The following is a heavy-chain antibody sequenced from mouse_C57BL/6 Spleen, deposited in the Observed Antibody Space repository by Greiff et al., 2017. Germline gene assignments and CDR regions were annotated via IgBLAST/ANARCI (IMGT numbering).Heavy chain of an antibody. D-gene: IGHD1-1*01. V-gene: IGHV1-22*01. CDR1: GYTFTDYN. CDR3: AKITTLVPYAIGY. CDR2: INPNDGGT. J-gene: IGHJ4*01. Sequence: EVKLVESGPELVKPGASVKMSCKASGYTFTDYNMHWVKQSHGTRLEWIGYINPNDGGTSYNQKFKGNAPLTVNKSSSTAYMELRSLTSEESAGYDCAKITTLVPYAIGYWGQGASVTVAS.